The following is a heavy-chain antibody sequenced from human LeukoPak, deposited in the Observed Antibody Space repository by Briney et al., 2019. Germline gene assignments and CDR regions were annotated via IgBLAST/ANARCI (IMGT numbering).Heavy chain of an antibody. Sequence: GGSLRLSCAASGFTFSSSDMHWVRHATGKGLEWVSAIGTVGDTYYAASVKGRFTISKDNYKSTLYLQMNSLRAEDTAMYYCAISKYDRNPVAHWGQGTLVTVSS. D-gene: IGHD3-22*01. J-gene: IGHJ4*02. CDR3: AISKYDRNPVAH. CDR2: IGTVGDT. CDR1: GFTFSSSD. V-gene: IGHV3-13*01.